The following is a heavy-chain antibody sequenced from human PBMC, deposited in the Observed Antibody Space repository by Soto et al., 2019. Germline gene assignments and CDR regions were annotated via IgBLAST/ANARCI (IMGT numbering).Heavy chain of an antibody. Sequence: EVQLLESGGGLVQPGGSLRLSCAASGFTFSSYAMSWVRQAPGKGLEWVSAISGSGGSTYYADSVKGRFTISRDNSKNTLYLQMNSLRAEDTAVYYCAKEGSNYYGSGSNRDYYYYYGMDVWGQGTTVTVSS. V-gene: IGHV3-23*01. J-gene: IGHJ6*02. CDR3: AKEGSNYYGSGSNRDYYYYYGMDV. D-gene: IGHD3-10*01. CDR2: ISGSGGST. CDR1: GFTFSSYA.